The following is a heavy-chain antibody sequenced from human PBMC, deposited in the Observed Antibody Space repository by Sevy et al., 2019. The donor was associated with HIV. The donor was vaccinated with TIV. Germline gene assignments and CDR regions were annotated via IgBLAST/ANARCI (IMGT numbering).Heavy chain of an antibody. J-gene: IGHJ4*02. CDR2: IIPMFGTA. V-gene: IGHV1-69*13. CDR1: GRTFRSNA. Sequence: ASVKVSCKSSGRTFRSNAISWVRQAPGQGLEWMGGIIPMFGTANDAQKFQGRVTITAEESASKAYMELSSLRSDDTAIYYCARSISWYASFDYWGQGTLVTVSS. D-gene: IGHD6-13*01. CDR3: ARSISWYASFDY.